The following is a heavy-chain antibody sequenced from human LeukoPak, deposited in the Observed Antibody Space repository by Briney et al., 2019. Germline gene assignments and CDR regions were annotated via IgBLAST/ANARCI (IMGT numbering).Heavy chain of an antibody. D-gene: IGHD3-22*01. CDR3: ALMTTYYYDSSGPGVAFDI. V-gene: IGHV1-69*01. CDR1: GGTFSSYA. CDR2: IIPIFGTA. Sequence: SVKVSCKASGGTFSSYAISWVRQAPGQGLEWMGGIIPIFGTANYAQKFQGRVTITADESTSTAYMELSSLRSEDTAVYYCALMTTYYYDSSGPGVAFDIWGQGTMVTVSS. J-gene: IGHJ3*02.